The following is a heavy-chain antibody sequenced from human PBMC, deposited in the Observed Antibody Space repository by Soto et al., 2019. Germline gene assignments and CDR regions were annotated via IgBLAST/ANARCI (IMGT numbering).Heavy chain of an antibody. J-gene: IGHJ6*02. Sequence: PGGSLRLSCAASGFTFSSYAMHWVRQAPGKGLEWVAVISYDGINKYYADSVKGRFTISRDNSKNTLYLQMNSLRPEDTAVYYCARDNSNPTLNYYYYGMDVWGQGTTVTVSS. CDR3: ARDNSNPTLNYYYYGMDV. CDR1: GFTFSSYA. CDR2: ISYDGINK. V-gene: IGHV3-30-3*01. D-gene: IGHD4-4*01.